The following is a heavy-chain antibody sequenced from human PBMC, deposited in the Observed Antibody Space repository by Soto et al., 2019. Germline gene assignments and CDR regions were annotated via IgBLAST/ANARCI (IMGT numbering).Heavy chain of an antibody. J-gene: IGHJ4*02. CDR1: GYTFTSSG. CDR2: ISAYNVNT. Sequence: QVQLVQSGGEVKKPGASVKVSCKASGYTFTSSGISWVRQAPGQGLEWTGWISAYNVNTNYGQKFQGRVTMTTDTSTSTAYMELRSLRSDDTAVYYCARVFGSGTQSAFFFDYWGQGTLVTVSS. V-gene: IGHV1-18*04. CDR3: ARVFGSGTQSAFFFDY. D-gene: IGHD3-10*01.